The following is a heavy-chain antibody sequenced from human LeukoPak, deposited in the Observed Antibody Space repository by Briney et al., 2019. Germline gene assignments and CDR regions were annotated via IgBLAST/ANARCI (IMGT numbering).Heavy chain of an antibody. Sequence: GGSLRLSCAASGFTFSSYSMNWVRQAPGKGLEWVSSISSSSSYIYYADSVKGRLTISRDNAKNSLYLQMNSLRAEDTAVYYCARVPGGIAVVSPISDYYYGMDVWGQGTTVTVSS. V-gene: IGHV3-21*01. D-gene: IGHD6-19*01. CDR3: ARVPGGIAVVSPISDYYYGMDV. CDR2: ISSSSSYI. J-gene: IGHJ6*02. CDR1: GFTFSSYS.